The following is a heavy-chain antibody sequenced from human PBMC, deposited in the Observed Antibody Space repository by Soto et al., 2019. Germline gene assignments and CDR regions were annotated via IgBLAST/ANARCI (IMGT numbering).Heavy chain of an antibody. D-gene: IGHD1-7*01. CDR3: AKDGLIGTTAPYYYYGMDV. Sequence: GGSLRLSCAASGFTFSSYAMSWVRQAPGKGLEWVSAISGSGGSTYYADSVKGRFTISRDNSKNTLYLQMNSLRAEDTAVYYCAKDGLIGTTAPYYYYGMDVWGQGTTVTVSS. V-gene: IGHV3-23*01. J-gene: IGHJ6*02. CDR2: ISGSGGST. CDR1: GFTFSSYA.